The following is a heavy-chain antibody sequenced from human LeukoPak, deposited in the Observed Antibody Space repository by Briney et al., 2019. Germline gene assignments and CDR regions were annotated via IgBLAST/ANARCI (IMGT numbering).Heavy chain of an antibody. CDR2: IYSGGST. CDR1: GCTVSSNY. CDR3: AKSGLWLRLVEDY. V-gene: IGHV3-53*01. J-gene: IGHJ4*02. D-gene: IGHD3-16*01. Sequence: GGSLRLSCAASGCTVSSNYMSWVRQAPGKGLEWVSVIYSGGSTYYADSVKGRFTISRDNSKNTLYLQMNSRRAEDTAVYYCAKSGLWLRLVEDYWGQGTLVTVSS.